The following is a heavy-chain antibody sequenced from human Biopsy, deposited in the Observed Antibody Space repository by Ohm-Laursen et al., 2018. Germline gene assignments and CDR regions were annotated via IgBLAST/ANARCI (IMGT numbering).Heavy chain of an antibody. D-gene: IGHD6-19*01. CDR1: GFSFTGYY. CDR2: ISPKSGGT. V-gene: IGHV1-2*02. J-gene: IGHJ4*02. Sequence: ASVKVSCKASGFSFTGYYIHWVRQAPGQGLEWMGWISPKSGGTIYAQKFQGNITMTKNTSMSTAYMEMSRLRSDDTAVYYCALQSVAQMKNFDYWGQGTLVTVSS. CDR3: ALQSVAQMKNFDY.